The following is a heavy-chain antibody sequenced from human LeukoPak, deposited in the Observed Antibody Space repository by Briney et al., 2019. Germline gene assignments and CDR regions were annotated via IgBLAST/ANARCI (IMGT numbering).Heavy chain of an antibody. D-gene: IGHD2-21*02. Sequence: GGSLRLSCAASGFTFSSYGMHWVRQAPGKGLEWVAFIRYDGSNKYYADSVKGRFTISRDNSKNTLYLQMNSLRAEDTAVYYCAKGGDTHYYYYGMDVWGQGTTVTVSS. V-gene: IGHV3-30*02. CDR1: GFTFSSYG. CDR2: IRYDGSNK. CDR3: AKGGDTHYYYYGMDV. J-gene: IGHJ6*02.